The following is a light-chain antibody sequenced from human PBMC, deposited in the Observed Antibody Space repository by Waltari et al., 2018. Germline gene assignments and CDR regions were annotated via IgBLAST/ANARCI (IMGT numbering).Light chain of an antibody. V-gene: IGLV2-14*01. CDR3: SSYMPSSGPYV. CDR2: EVT. CDR1: SSDVGAYNS. Sequence: QSALTQPASVSGSPGQSITISCTGTSSDVGAYNSVSCYQQYPGKPPKLIIYEVTSRPSGVSYRFSGSKSGNTASLTISGLQAEDEADYYCSSYMPSSGPYVFGGGTRVTVL. J-gene: IGLJ1*01.